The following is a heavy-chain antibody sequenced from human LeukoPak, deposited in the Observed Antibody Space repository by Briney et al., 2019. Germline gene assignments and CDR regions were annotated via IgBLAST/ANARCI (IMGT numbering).Heavy chain of an antibody. V-gene: IGHV4-39*07. Sequence: KSSETLSLTCTVSGASISSRSYYWGWLRQPPGKGLEWIGRIYYTGNTYYNSSRKSRVTISVDTSKNQFSLKLSSVAAADTAVYYCARTTEGGYTYDYFYYYYMDVWGKGTTVTISS. CDR2: IYYTGNT. CDR1: GASISSRSYY. CDR3: ARTTEGGYTYDYFYYYYMDV. D-gene: IGHD5-18*01. J-gene: IGHJ6*03.